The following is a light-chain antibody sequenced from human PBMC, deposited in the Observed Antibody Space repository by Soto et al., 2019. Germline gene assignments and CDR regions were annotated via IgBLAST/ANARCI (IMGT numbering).Light chain of an antibody. CDR1: QSLSSY. J-gene: IGKJ4*01. CDR3: QQRSDWPRT. V-gene: IGKV3-11*01. Sequence: IVLTQSPATLSLSPGERATLSCRASQSLSSYLAWYQQKRGQAPRLLIYDSSKRATGIPARLSGSGSGTDFTLSISSLEPEDFAVYYCQQRSDWPRTFGGGTKVETK. CDR2: DSS.